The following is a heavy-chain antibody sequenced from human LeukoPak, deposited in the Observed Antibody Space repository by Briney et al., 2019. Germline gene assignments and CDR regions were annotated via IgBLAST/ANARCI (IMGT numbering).Heavy chain of an antibody. CDR2: INHSGST. Sequence: PSETLSLTCSVSGGSVTSSTSYWGWIRQPPGKGLEWIGEINHSGSTNYNPSLKSRVTISVDTSKNQFSLKLSSVTAADTAVYYCARHWSGYCSSTSCYTGVFDYWGQGTLVTVSS. CDR1: GGSVTSSTSY. V-gene: IGHV4-39*01. J-gene: IGHJ4*02. CDR3: ARHWSGYCSSTSCYTGVFDY. D-gene: IGHD2-2*02.